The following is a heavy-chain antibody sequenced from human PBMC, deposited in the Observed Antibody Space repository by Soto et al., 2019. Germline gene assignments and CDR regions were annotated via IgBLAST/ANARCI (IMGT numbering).Heavy chain of an antibody. CDR1: GFTFNIYG. J-gene: IGHJ6*02. CDR3: AKDGLVLWGMDV. V-gene: IGHV3-33*06. D-gene: IGHD3-9*01. CDR2: IWYDGSNK. Sequence: QVQLVESGGGVVQPGRSLRLSCAASGFTFNIYGMHWVRQAPGKGLEWVAVIWYDGSNKFYADSVKGRFTTSRDNSKNTLHLQMNSLRTEDTAVYYCAKDGLVLWGMDVWGRGTTVTVSS.